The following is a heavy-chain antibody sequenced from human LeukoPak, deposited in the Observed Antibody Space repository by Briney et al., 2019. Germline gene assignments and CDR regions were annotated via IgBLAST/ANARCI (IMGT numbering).Heavy chain of an antibody. CDR3: VKELYMDV. CDR2: ISSNGGST. CDR1: GFTFSSYA. Sequence: GGSLRLSCAASGFTFSSYAMHWVRQAPGKGLEYVSAISSNGGSTYYANSVKGRFTISRDNSKNTLYLQMGSLRAEDLAVYYCVKELYMDVWGKGTTVTVSS. V-gene: IGHV3-64*01. J-gene: IGHJ6*03.